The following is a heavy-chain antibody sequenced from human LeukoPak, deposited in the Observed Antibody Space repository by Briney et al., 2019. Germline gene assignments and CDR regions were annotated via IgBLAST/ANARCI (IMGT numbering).Heavy chain of an antibody. Sequence: XXVSCXXXXYTFXXYDINWVRQATGQGLEWMGWINPNSGGTNYAQKFQGRVTMTRDTSISTAYMELSRLRSDDTAVYYCAREIVGATTWGQGTLVTVSS. J-gene: IGHJ4*02. CDR3: AREIVGATT. V-gene: IGHV1-2*02. D-gene: IGHD1-26*01. CDR2: INPNSGGT. CDR1: XYTFXXYD.